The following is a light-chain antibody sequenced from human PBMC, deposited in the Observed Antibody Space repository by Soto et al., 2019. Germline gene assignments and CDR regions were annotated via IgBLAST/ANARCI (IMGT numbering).Light chain of an antibody. CDR2: DAS. CDR3: RQSYNTTLT. V-gene: IGKV1-39*01. CDR1: QTIVTY. Sequence: DIQRNQSPSSLAASLGDSATTTRRASQTIVTYVNWYRQRSGAAPELXIYDASTLPSGVPSRFRGGAAGTDCTRAISSLQLDDVETDFCRQSYNTTLTFGQGTKVDIK. J-gene: IGKJ1*01.